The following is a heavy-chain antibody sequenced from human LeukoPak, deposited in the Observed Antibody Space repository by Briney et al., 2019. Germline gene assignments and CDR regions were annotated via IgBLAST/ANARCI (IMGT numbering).Heavy chain of an antibody. Sequence: GGSLRLSCVASGFTFRIYGMNWVRQAPGKGPEWVSYISHTSDSILYADSVKGRITMSRGNAKKSLYLQMNSLRAEDSAVYYCARATRNGYDYWGQGTLVTVSS. J-gene: IGHJ4*02. CDR1: GFTFRIYG. V-gene: IGHV3-48*01. D-gene: IGHD5-24*01. CDR2: ISHTSDSI. CDR3: ARATRNGYDY.